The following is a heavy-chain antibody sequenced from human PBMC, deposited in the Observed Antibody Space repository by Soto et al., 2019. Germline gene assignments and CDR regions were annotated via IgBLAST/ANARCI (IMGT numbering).Heavy chain of an antibody. D-gene: IGHD3-3*01. J-gene: IGHJ4*02. CDR3: ARDSTTRFPALYYFDY. CDR1: GYTFTSYY. V-gene: IGHV1-46*01. CDR2: INPSSGST. Sequence: GASVKVSCKASGYTFTSYYMHWVRQAPGQGLEWMGIINPSSGSTSYAQKFQGRVTMTRDTSTSTVYMELSSLRSEDTAVYYCARDSTTRFPALYYFDYWGQGTLVTVSS.